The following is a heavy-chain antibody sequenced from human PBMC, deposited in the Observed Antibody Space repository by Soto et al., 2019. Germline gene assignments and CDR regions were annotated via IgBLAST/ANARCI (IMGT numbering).Heavy chain of an antibody. CDR1: GYIFPNYW. CDR3: ARQPRVGMASWHYGTDV. J-gene: IGHJ6*02. D-gene: IGHD7-27*01. V-gene: IGHV5-51*01. CDR2: IYPCDSET. Sequence: VDSLKISCKGSGYIFPNYWIGWVRQRPGKGLEWMAIIYPCDSETRYSPSFQGQLTISVDKAISTVYLQCSSLKPSDTAIYYWARQPRVGMASWHYGTDVWGQGTAVTVSS.